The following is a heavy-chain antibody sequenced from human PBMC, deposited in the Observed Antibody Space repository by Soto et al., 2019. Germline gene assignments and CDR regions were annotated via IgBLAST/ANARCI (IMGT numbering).Heavy chain of an antibody. Sequence: GGSLRLSCAASGFTFSSYAMSWVRQAPGKGLEWVSAISGSGGSTYYADSVKGRFTISRDNSKNTLYLQMNSLRAEDTAVYYCARDSCSGGSCYPVGYYYYGMDVWGQGTTVTVSS. D-gene: IGHD2-15*01. J-gene: IGHJ6*02. V-gene: IGHV3-23*01. CDR3: ARDSCSGGSCYPVGYYYYGMDV. CDR2: ISGSGGST. CDR1: GFTFSSYA.